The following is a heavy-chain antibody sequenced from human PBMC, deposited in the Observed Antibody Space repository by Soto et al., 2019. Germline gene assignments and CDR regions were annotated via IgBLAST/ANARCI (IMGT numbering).Heavy chain of an antibody. CDR2: IDPSNSKT. CDR3: ASRSSPLYYYGMDV. Sequence: GESLKIFCKGSGYSFTSYWLSWVRPMPGKGLEWTGRIDPSNSKTNYNPSLQRHVTSLADKAIGTAYREWGSLKASHTAMYYCASRSSPLYYYGMDVWGQGTTVTVSS. V-gene: IGHV5-10-1*01. CDR1: GYSFTSYW. J-gene: IGHJ6*02.